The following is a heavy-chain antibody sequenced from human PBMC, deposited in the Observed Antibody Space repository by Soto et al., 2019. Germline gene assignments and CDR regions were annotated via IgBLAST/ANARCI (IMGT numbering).Heavy chain of an antibody. CDR3: ARPGDYYFWCGYYKRGRGYYYYGMDV. CDR2: IYPGDSDT. J-gene: IGHJ6*02. CDR1: GYSFTSYW. V-gene: IGHV5-51*01. D-gene: IGHD3-3*01. Sequence: GESLKISCKGSGYSFTSYWIGWVRQMPGKGLEWMGIIYPGDSDTRYSPSFQGQVTISADKSISTAYLQWSSLKASDTAMYYCARPGDYYFWCGYYKRGRGYYYYGMDVWGQGTTVTVSS.